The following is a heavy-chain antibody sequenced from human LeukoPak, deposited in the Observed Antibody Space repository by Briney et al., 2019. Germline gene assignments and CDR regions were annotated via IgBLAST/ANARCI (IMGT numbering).Heavy chain of an antibody. Sequence: SETLSLTCTVSGGSISSYYWSWIRQPPGKGLEWIGYIYYSGSTNYNPSLKSRVTISVDTSKNQFSLKLSSVTAADTAVYYCARVLGSGWYHFDYWGQGTLVTVSS. D-gene: IGHD6-19*01. CDR2: IYYSGST. CDR3: ARVLGSGWYHFDY. CDR1: GGSISSYY. V-gene: IGHV4-59*01. J-gene: IGHJ4*02.